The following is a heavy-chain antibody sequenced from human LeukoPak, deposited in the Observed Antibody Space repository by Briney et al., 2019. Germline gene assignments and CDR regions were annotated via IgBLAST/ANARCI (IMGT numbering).Heavy chain of an antibody. Sequence: SETLSLTCGVYGGSFSGYYWTWIRQSPGMGLEWIGEIIHTGRTNYDPSLTSRVSISVDTSKNQFSLELTSVTAADTAVYYCARGILVTVYAAFDYWGQGTLVTVSS. D-gene: IGHD2/OR15-2a*01. CDR3: ARGILVTVYAAFDY. CDR2: IIHTGRT. CDR1: GGSFSGYY. V-gene: IGHV4-34*01. J-gene: IGHJ4*02.